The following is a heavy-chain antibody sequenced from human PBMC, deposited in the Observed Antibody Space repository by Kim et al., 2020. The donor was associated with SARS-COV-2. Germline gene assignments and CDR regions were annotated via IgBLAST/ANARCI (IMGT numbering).Heavy chain of an antibody. CDR3: AKDRYGSGAFDI. V-gene: IGHV3-9*01. D-gene: IGHD3-10*01. CDR2: ISWNSGSI. CDR1: GFTFDDYA. J-gene: IGHJ3*02. Sequence: GGSLRLSCAASGFTFDDYAMHWVRQAPGKGLEWVSGISWNSGSIGYADSVKGRFTISRDNAKNSLYLQMNSLRAEDTALYYCAKDRYGSGAFDIWGQGTMVTVSS.